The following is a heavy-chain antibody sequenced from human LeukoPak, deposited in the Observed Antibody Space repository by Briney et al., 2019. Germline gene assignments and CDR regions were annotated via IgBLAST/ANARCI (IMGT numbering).Heavy chain of an antibody. V-gene: IGHV3-30-3*01. CDR2: ISYDGSNK. J-gene: IGHJ6*03. Sequence: PGGSLRLSCAASGFTFSSYAMHWVRQAPGKGLEWVAVISYDGSNKYYADSVKGRFTISRDNSKNTLYLQMNSLRAEDTAVYCCARAQYSSSWGYLGGYYYYYYMDVWGKGTTVTVSS. CDR3: ARAQYSSSWGYLGGYYYYYYMDV. D-gene: IGHD6-13*01. CDR1: GFTFSSYA.